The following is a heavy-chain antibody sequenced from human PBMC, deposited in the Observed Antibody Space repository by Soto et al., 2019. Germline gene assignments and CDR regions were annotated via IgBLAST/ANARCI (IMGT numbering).Heavy chain of an antibody. CDR1: GFSLSTSGVG. V-gene: IGHV2-5*02. CDR2: IYWDDDK. CDR3: SHGSGYSYGYWYFDL. J-gene: IGHJ2*01. Sequence: QITLKASGPTLVKPTQTLTLTCTFSGFSLSTSGVGVGWIRQPPGKALEWLALIYWDDDKRYSPSLKSRLTITKDTSKNQVVRTLANKDPVDTATYYCSHGSGYSYGYWYFDLWGRGTLVTVSS. D-gene: IGHD5-18*01.